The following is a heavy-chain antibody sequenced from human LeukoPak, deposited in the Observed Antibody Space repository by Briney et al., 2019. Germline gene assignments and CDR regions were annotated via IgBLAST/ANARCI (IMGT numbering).Heavy chain of an antibody. D-gene: IGHD6-13*01. J-gene: IGHJ4*02. Sequence: SETLSLTCTVSGGSISTGRYYWNWIRQPAGKGLEWLGRIYTSGSTDYNPSLKSRVTLSVATSKNQFSLKLNSATAADTAVYYCARVARSMSSSSEDSWGQGTLVTVSS. V-gene: IGHV4-61*02. CDR2: IYTSGST. CDR3: ARVARSMSSSSEDS. CDR1: GGSISTGRYY.